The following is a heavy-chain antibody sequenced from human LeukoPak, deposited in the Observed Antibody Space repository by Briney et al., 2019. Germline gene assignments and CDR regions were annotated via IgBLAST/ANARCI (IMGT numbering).Heavy chain of an antibody. D-gene: IGHD2-15*01. CDR3: ARLNEGYCSGGSCYRGLFDY. Sequence: GESLKISCKGSGYSFTSYWIGWVRQMPGKRLEWMGIFYPGDSVTRYSPSFQGQVTISADRSISTAYLQWSSLKASDTAMYYCARLNEGYCSGGSCYRGLFDYWGQGTLVTVSS. CDR2: FYPGDSVT. J-gene: IGHJ4*02. CDR1: GYSFTSYW. V-gene: IGHV5-51*01.